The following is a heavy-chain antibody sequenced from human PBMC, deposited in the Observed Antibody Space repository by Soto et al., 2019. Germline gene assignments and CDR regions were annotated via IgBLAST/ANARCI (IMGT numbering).Heavy chain of an antibody. CDR3: VRGGGGYFDH. V-gene: IGHV1-18*01. CDR2: ISAYNGHT. D-gene: IGHD3-16*01. CDR1: GYTFTNYG. J-gene: IGHJ4*02. Sequence: QVQLVQSGVEVKKPGASVKVSCNTMGYTFTNYGLSWVRQAPGEGLEWLGWISAYNGHTKYAQKVQDRVTLTTDTSASQAYLEPRSLGPGDTAVYYCVRGGGGYFDHWGQGTLVLVSS.